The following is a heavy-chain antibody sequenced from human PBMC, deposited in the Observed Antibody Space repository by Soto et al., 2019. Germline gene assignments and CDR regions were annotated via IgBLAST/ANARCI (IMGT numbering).Heavy chain of an antibody. CDR3: ARDAPRYCSGGSCSGNFDY. Sequence: GGSLRLSCAAFGFTFSSYGMHWVRQAPGKGLEWVAVIWYDGSNKYYADSVKGRFTISRGNSKNTLYLQMNSLRAEDTAVYYCARDAPRYCSGGSCSGNFDYWGQGTLVTVSS. J-gene: IGHJ4*02. V-gene: IGHV3-33*01. CDR1: GFTFSSYG. D-gene: IGHD2-15*01. CDR2: IWYDGSNK.